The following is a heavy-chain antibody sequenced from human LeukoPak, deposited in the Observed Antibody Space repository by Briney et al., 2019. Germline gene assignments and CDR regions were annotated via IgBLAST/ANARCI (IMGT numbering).Heavy chain of an antibody. V-gene: IGHV1-58*01. J-gene: IGHJ4*02. CDR3: AADSPPRRGPGY. CDR1: GFTFTSSA. Sequence: SVTASCKASGFTFTSSAVQGVRQARGQRLEWIGWVVVGSGNTNYAQKFQERVTITRDMSTSTAYMELSSLRSEDTAVYYCAADSPPRRGPGYWGQGTLVTVSS. D-gene: IGHD3-10*01. CDR2: VVVGSGNT.